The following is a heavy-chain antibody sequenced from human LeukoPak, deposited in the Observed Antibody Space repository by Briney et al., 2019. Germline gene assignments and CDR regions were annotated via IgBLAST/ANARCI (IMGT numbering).Heavy chain of an antibody. D-gene: IGHD3-10*01. CDR3: ATDLGGYYSGSGSYWGSLDY. V-gene: IGHV3-15*01. CDR1: GFTFSNAW. J-gene: IGHJ4*02. CDR2: IKRKSDGGTP. Sequence: GGSLRLSCAASGFTFSNAWMSWVRQAPGKGLEWVGRIKRKSDGGTPDNAAPVKGRFTISRDDSKNTLYLQMNSLKIEDTAMYYCATDLGGYYSGSGSYWGSLDYWGQGTVVTVSS.